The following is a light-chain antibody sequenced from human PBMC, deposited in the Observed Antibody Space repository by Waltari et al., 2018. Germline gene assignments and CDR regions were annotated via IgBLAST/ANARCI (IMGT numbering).Light chain of an antibody. J-gene: IGKJ4*01. CDR3: QQYNNWPPVT. Sequence: IVMTHSPATLSVSPGERATLSCRDSQSVSSKLAWYQQKPGQAPRLLIYGASTRATGIPARFSGSGSGTEFTLTISSMQSEDFAVYYCQQYNNWPPVTFGGGTKVEIK. CDR2: GAS. CDR1: QSVSSK. V-gene: IGKV3-15*01.